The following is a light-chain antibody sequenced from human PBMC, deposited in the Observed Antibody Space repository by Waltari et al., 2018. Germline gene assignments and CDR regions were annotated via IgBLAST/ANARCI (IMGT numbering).Light chain of an antibody. CDR1: QSISKY. V-gene: IGKV3-20*01. CDR2: HAS. Sequence: ELMLTQSPGTLSLSPGERATLPCKASQSISKYLAWYQQKPGQAPRLLIYHASSRATGIPDRFSGSGSETDFSLTISRLEPEDFAVYYCQHYVRLPATFGQGTNVEIK. CDR3: QHYVRLPAT. J-gene: IGKJ1*01.